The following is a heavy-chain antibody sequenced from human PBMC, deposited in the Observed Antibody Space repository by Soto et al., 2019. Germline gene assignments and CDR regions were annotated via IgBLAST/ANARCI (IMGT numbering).Heavy chain of an antibody. CDR3: AXXXXXXXXXXYYYYYGMDV. CDR2: INPNSGGT. J-gene: IGHJ6*02. Sequence: QVQLVQSGAEVKKPGASVKVSCKASGYTFTGYYMHWVRQAPGQGLEWMGWINPNSGGTNYAQKFQGWVTMTRDTSISTAYMELSXXXXXDTXXXXXAXXXXXXXXXXYYYYYGMDVWGQGTTVTVSS. V-gene: IGHV1-2*04. CDR1: GYTFTGYY.